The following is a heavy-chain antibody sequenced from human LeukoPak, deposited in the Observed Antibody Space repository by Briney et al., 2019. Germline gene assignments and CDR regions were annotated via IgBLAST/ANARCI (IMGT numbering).Heavy chain of an antibody. CDR1: GGAFSSYA. V-gene: IGHV1-18*01. J-gene: IGHJ6*03. CDR3: ARDGEVRGVNYYYYMDV. Sequence: GASVKVSCKASGGAFSSYAISWVRQAPGQGLEWMGWISAYNGNTNYAQKLQGRVTMTTDTSRSTAYMELRSLRSDDTAVYYCARDGEVRGVNYYYYMDVWGKGTTVTVSS. CDR2: ISAYNGNT. D-gene: IGHD3-10*01.